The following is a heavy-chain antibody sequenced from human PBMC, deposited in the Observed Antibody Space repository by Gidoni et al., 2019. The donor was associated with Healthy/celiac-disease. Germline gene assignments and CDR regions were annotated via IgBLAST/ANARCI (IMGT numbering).Heavy chain of an antibody. D-gene: IGHD2-21*01. CDR3: TRDTRCGGDCYWGMDV. CDR1: GFTFSSYS. CDR2: SSSSSSYI. Sequence: EVQLVESGGGLVKPGGSLRRSCAASGFTFSSYSMNWVRQAPGKGLEWVSSSSSSSSYIYYADSVKGRFTISRDNAKNSLYLQMNSLRAEDTAVYYCTRDTRCGGDCYWGMDVWGQGTTVTVSS. V-gene: IGHV3-21*01. J-gene: IGHJ6*02.